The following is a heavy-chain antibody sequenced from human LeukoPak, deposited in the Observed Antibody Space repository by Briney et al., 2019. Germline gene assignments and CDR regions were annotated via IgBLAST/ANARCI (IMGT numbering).Heavy chain of an antibody. CDR1: GFTFSSYS. J-gene: IGHJ3*01. V-gene: IGHV3-21*01. D-gene: IGHD5-18*01. Sequence: PGGSLRLSCAASGFTFSSYSLNWVRQAPGKGLEWVSSISSTSIYRYYADSVKGRFTISRDNARNTLFLQMSSLRTEDAAVYYCATYVDTVRYDAFDVWAKGQWSPSLQ. CDR3: ATYVDTVRYDAFDV. CDR2: ISSTSIYR.